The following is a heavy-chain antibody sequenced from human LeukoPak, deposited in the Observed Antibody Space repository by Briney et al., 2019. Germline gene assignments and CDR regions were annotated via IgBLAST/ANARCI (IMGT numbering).Heavy chain of an antibody. Sequence: GGSLRLSCAASGITFSSAWMGWVRQAPGKGLEWVGRIKSKTDGGTTDYAAPVRGRFTISTDDSKITSYLQMNNLKIEDTAVYHCTTAGGIPIRPLFDFWGQGTLVTVSS. D-gene: IGHD2-2*02. CDR3: TTAGGIPIRPLFDF. J-gene: IGHJ4*02. CDR2: IKSKTDGGTT. CDR1: GITFSSAW. V-gene: IGHV3-15*01.